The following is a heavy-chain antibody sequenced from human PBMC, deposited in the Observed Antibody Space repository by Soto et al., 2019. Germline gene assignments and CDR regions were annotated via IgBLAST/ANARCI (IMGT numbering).Heavy chain of an antibody. D-gene: IGHD3-3*01. J-gene: IGHJ5*02. CDR2: IYYSGST. CDR3: ARELTLFGVVTAPNWFDP. CDR1: GGSISSGDYY. Sequence: QVQLQESGPGLVKPSQTLSLTCTVSGGSISSGDYYWSWIRQPPGKGLEWIGYIYYSGSTYYNPSLKSRVTISVATSKNQFSLKLSSVTAADTAVYYCARELTLFGVVTAPNWFDPWGQGTLVTVSS. V-gene: IGHV4-30-4*01.